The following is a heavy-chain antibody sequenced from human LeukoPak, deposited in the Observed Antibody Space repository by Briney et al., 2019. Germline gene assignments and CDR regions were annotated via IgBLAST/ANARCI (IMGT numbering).Heavy chain of an antibody. J-gene: IGHJ4*02. CDR3: AKARVEYSSSWPFDY. V-gene: IGHV3-23*01. Sequence: PGGSLRLSCAASGFTFSRYTMNWVRQAPGKGLEWVSAISGSGGSTYYADSVKGRFTISRDNSKNTLYLQMNSLRAEDTAVYYCAKARVEYSSSWPFDYWGQGTLVTVSS. D-gene: IGHD6-6*01. CDR1: GFTFSRYT. CDR2: ISGSGGST.